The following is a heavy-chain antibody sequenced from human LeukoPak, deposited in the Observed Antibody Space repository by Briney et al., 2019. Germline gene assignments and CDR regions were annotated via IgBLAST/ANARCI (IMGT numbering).Heavy chain of an antibody. CDR3: ARGGKLEPTALAS. J-gene: IGHJ4*02. D-gene: IGHD2-2*01. V-gene: IGHV3-74*01. CDR1: GFTFSSFW. CDR2: INTDGNDA. Sequence: PGGSLRLSCAASGFTFSSFWMHWVRQAPGKGLVWVSRINTDGNDATYADSVKGRFTISRDDAKRTLYLQMKSLRAEDTGVFYCARGGKLEPTALASWGQGTLVTVSS.